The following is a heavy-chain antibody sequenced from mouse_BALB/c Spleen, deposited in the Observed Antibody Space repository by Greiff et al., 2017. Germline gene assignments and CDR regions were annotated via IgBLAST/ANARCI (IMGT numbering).Heavy chain of an antibody. CDR1: GYTFSSYW. CDR2: ILPGSGST. Sequence: VQRVESGAELMKPGASVKISCKATGYTFSSYWIEWVKQRPGHGLEWIGEILPGSGSTNYNEKFKGKATFTADTSSNTAYMQLSSLTSEDSAVYYCAPYGNYEGRNYAMDYWGQGTSVTVAS. D-gene: IGHD2-10*02. CDR3: APYGNYEGRNYAMDY. J-gene: IGHJ4*01. V-gene: IGHV1-9*01.